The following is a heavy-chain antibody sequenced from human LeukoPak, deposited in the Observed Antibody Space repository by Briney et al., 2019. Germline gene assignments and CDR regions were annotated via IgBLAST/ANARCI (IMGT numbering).Heavy chain of an antibody. CDR1: GGSISSYY. CDR2: IYYSGST. CDR3: ARGARLGELSLKY. V-gene: IGHV4-59*01. D-gene: IGHD3-16*02. Sequence: PSETLSLTCTFSGGSISSYYWSWIRQPPGKGLDWIGYIYYSGSTNYNPSLKSRVTISVDTSKNQYYLKLSPVHAAETAVYYCARGARLGELSLKYWGQGTMVTVSS. J-gene: IGHJ4*02.